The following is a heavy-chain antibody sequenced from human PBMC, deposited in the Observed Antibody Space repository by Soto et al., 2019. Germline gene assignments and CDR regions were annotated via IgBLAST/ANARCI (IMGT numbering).Heavy chain of an antibody. CDR1: GGSINSYW. Sequence: ETLSLTCSVSGGSINSYWWSWIRQPAGKGLEWIGRVYSSGTTDYNPSLNSRATMSVETSKNQFSLKLSSVTAADTAVYYCARDIGSFAYGEGYWGQGIKVTVSS. V-gene: IGHV4-4*07. CDR2: VYSSGTT. CDR3: ARDIGSFAYGEGY. J-gene: IGHJ4*02. D-gene: IGHD3-10*01.